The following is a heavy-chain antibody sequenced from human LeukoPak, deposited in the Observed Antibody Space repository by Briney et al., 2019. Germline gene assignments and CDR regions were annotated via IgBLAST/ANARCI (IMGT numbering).Heavy chain of an antibody. J-gene: IGHJ4*02. CDR3: TRRGDGGRSFDF. D-gene: IGHD4-23*01. V-gene: IGHV3-53*01. CDR2: IYNSGST. CDR1: GFTFSSYW. Sequence: GGSLRLSCAASGFTFSSYWMSWVRQAPGKGLEWVSLIYNSGSTYYTDSVKGRFTISRDNSKNTLYLQMNSLRAEDTAVYYCTRRGDGGRSFDFWGQGTLVTVSS.